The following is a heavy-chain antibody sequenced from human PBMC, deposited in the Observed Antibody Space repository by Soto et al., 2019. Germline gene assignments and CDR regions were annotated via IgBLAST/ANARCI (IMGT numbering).Heavy chain of an antibody. CDR3: ARGGEWFGAFDP. D-gene: IGHD3-10*01. Sequence: QVQLVQSGAEVKKPGASVKVSCKASGYTFISYDINWVRQATGQGLEWMGWMNPNSGNTGYGQKFQGRVTMTRNTSMSTAYMALSSLRSEDTAVYYCARGGEWFGAFDPWGQGTLVTVSS. CDR2: MNPNSGNT. CDR1: GYTFISYD. J-gene: IGHJ5*02. V-gene: IGHV1-8*01.